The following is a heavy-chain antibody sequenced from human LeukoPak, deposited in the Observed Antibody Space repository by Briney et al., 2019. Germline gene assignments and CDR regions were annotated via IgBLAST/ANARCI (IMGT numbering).Heavy chain of an antibody. D-gene: IGHD1-26*01. Sequence: PGGSLRLSCGASGFTFSSHWMNWVRQAPGRGLEWVANIKEDGSEKYYVDSVKGRFTISRDNAKNSLYLQMSSLRGEDTAVYYGVPGRGTWGWGQGTLVTVSS. CDR2: IKEDGSEK. CDR3: VPGRGTWG. J-gene: IGHJ4*02. CDR1: GFTFSSHW. V-gene: IGHV3-7*05.